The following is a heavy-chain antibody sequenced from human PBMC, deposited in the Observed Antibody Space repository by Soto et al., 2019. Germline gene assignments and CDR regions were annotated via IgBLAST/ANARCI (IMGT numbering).Heavy chain of an antibody. CDR1: GASTVSHYH. J-gene: IGHJ4*02. D-gene: IGHD1-26*01. CDR3: ALALGPTTGLDY. CDR2: IFNSGTT. V-gene: IGHV4-31*02. Sequence: TLSLTCSVSGASTVSHYHWTWIRQPPGKGLEWMGYIFNSGTTFYNPSLTSRLSISMDTSGNHFSLELRSVTAADTAVYYCALALGPTTGLDYWGQGTLVTVSS.